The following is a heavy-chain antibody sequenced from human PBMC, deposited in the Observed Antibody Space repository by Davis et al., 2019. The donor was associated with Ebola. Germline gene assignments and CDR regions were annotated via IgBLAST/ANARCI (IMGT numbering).Heavy chain of an antibody. CDR1: GGSISSYY. CDR2: IYYSGST. CDR3: ARGMTTVVTRYYYGMDV. V-gene: IGHV4-59*01. Sequence: MPSETLSLTCTVSGGSISSYYWSWIRQPPGKGLEWIGYIYYSGSTHYNPSLKSRVTISLDTSKNQFSLKLSSVTAADTAVYYCARGMTTVVTRYYYGMDVWGQGTTVTVSS. J-gene: IGHJ6*02. D-gene: IGHD4-23*01.